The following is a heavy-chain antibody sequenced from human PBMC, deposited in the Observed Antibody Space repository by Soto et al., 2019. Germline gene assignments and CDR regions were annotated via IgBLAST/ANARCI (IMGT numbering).Heavy chain of an antibody. Sequence: GGSLRLSCAASGFTFSSYAMHWVRQAPGKGLEWVAVISYDGSNKYYADSVKGRFTISRDNSKNTLYLQMNSLRAEDTAVYYCARDRPLKYYYDSSGPDAFDIWGQGTMVTVS. CDR1: GFTFSSYA. CDR2: ISYDGSNK. J-gene: IGHJ3*02. D-gene: IGHD3-22*01. CDR3: ARDRPLKYYYDSSGPDAFDI. V-gene: IGHV3-30-3*01.